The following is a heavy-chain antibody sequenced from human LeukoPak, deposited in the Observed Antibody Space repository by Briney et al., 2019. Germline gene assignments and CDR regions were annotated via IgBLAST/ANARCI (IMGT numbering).Heavy chain of an antibody. D-gene: IGHD3-22*01. CDR2: IYTSGST. J-gene: IGHJ4*02. V-gene: IGHV4-4*07. CDR3: ARGGYYYDSSGYYDY. Sequence: PSETLSLTCTVSGGSISSYYWSWIRQPAGKGLEWIGRIYTSGSTNYNPSLKSRVIMSVDTSKNQFSLKLSSVTAADTAVYYCARGGYYYDSSGYYDYWGQGTLVTVSS. CDR1: GGSISSYY.